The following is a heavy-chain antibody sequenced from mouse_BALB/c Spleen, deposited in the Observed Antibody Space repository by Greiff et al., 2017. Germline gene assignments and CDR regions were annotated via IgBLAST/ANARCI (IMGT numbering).Heavy chain of an antibody. D-gene: IGHD3-1*01. CDR1: GFTFSSYA. CDR2: ISSGGST. CDR3: ARGSGQQGFAY. J-gene: IGHJ3*01. V-gene: IGHV5-6-5*01. Sequence: DVHLVESGGGLVKPGGSLKLSCAASGFTFSSYAMSWVRQTPEKRLEWVASISSGGSTYYPDSVKGRCTISRDNARNILYLQMSSLRSEDTAMYYCARGSGQQGFAYWGQGTLVTVSA.